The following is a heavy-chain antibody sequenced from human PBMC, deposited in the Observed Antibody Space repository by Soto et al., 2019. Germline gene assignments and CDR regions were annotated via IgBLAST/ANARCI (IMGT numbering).Heavy chain of an antibody. CDR1: GYTFTSYY. Sequence: QVQLVQSGAEVKKPGASVKVSCKASGYTFTSYYMHWVRQAPGQGLEWMGIINPSGGSTSYTDKFQGKVTMTQDTTKSTGYMEHSSLRSGDTDVYYCAREAETVVSIIDYWGQGTLVTVS. CDR2: INPSGGST. CDR3: AREAETVVSIIDY. D-gene: IGHD2-15*01. V-gene: IGHV1-46*01. J-gene: IGHJ4*02.